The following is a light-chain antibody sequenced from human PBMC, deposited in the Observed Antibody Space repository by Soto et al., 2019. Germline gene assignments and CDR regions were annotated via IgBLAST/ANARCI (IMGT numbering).Light chain of an antibody. V-gene: IGKV3-15*01. CDR1: QSVSIN. J-gene: IGKJ5*01. CDR2: GAS. CDR3: QQRHMWPIT. Sequence: EIVMTQSPATLSVSPGARAPLSCRASQSVSINLAWYQQKPGQAPRLLIYGASTRATGIPARFSGSGFGTEFTLTISSLQSEDFAVYHCQQRHMWPITFGQGTRLEIK.